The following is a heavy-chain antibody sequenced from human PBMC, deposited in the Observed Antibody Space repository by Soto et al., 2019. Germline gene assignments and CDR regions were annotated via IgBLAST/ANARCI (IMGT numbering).Heavy chain of an antibody. J-gene: IGHJ6*02. D-gene: IGHD5-12*01. CDR1: GFTVSSNY. CDR3: ARESAGYGVGYYYYYGMDV. V-gene: IGHV3-53*02. Sequence: EVQLVETGGGLIQPGGSLRLSCAASGFTVSSNYMSWVRQAPGKWLEWVSFIYSGGSTYYADSVKGRFTISRDNSKNTLYLQMNSLRAEDKAVYYCARESAGYGVGYYYYYGMDVWGQGTTVTVSS. CDR2: IYSGGST.